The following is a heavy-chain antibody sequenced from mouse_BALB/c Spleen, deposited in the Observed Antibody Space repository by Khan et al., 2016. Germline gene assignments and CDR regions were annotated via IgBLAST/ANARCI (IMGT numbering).Heavy chain of an antibody. V-gene: IGHV3-2*02. CDR2: ISYSGST. CDR1: GYSITSDYA. Sequence: EVQLLESGPGLVKPSQSLSLTCTVTGYSITSDYAWNWLRQFPGNRLEWMGNISYSGSTSNNPSLKSRISITRDTFKNQFFLKLNSVTHETTATCCCLRSDYSDKDAIDDWVPGTSVTVSS. J-gene: IGHJ4*01. D-gene: IGHD2-13*01. CDR3: LRSDYSDKDAIDD.